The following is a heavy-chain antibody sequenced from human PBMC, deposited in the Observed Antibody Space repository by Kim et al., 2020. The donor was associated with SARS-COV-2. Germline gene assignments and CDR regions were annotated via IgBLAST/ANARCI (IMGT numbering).Heavy chain of an antibody. CDR3: ARDPGIAVAGTYVFDY. D-gene: IGHD6-19*01. CDR2: ISAYNGNT. CDR1: GYTFTSYG. J-gene: IGHJ4*02. V-gene: IGHV1-18*04. Sequence: ASVKVSCKASGYTFTSYGISWVRQAPGQGLEWMGWISAYNGNTNYAQKLQGRVTMTTDTSTSTAYMELRSLRSDDTAVYYCARDPGIAVAGTYVFDYWGQGTLVTVSS.